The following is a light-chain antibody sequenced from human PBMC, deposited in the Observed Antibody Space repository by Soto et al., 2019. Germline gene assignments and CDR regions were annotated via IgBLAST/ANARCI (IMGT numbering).Light chain of an antibody. CDR3: SAWDDSLKGVV. J-gene: IGLJ2*01. CDR1: SSNIGSNT. V-gene: IGLV1-44*01. CDR2: TDN. Sequence: QSVLTQPPSASGTPGQRVTISCSGSSSNIGSNTVNWYQQLPGTAPKLLISTDNQRPSGVPDRFSGSKSGTSASLAISGLQSDDEADYYCSAWDDSLKGVVFGGGTQLTVL.